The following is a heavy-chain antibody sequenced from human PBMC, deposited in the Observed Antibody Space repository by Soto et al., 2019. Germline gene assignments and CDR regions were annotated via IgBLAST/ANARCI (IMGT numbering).Heavy chain of an antibody. J-gene: IGHJ6*02. V-gene: IGHV4-39*07. Sequence: ASETLSLTCTVSGASITSGNYYWGWIRQPPEKGLQWIGSSSYTGNTYFNPSLRSRVTISFDTSKNQFSLKLSSVTAADTAVYYCARGDPLLWFGEKVYYGMDVWGQGTTVTV. CDR3: ARGDPLLWFGEKVYYGMDV. D-gene: IGHD3-10*01. CDR1: GASITSGNYY. CDR2: SSYTGNT.